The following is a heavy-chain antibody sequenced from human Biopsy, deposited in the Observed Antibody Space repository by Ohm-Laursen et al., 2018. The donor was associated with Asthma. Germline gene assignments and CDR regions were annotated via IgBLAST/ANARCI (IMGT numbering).Heavy chain of an antibody. CDR1: GFTFGDYW. V-gene: IGHV3-30*03. CDR3: ARTFHFWSPYHAEHYQL. D-gene: IGHD3-3*02. CDR2: ISFDGSNK. Sequence: SLRLSCSASGFTFGDYWMSWVRQVPGKGLDWVAVISFDGSNKNYTDSVKGRFTISRDNSRNTLHLQMNSLRAEDTAVYYCARTFHFWSPYHAEHYQLWGQGTLVTVSS. J-gene: IGHJ1*01.